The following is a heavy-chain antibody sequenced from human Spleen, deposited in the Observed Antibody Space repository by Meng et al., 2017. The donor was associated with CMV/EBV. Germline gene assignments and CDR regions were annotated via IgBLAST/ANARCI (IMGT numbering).Heavy chain of an antibody. D-gene: IGHD2-8*01. Sequence: ASVKVSCKTSGYPFTSLDVNWVRQATGQGLEWMGWMNPSSGNTGYAQKFQGRVTLTRNTTTSTTYMELRSLRSEDTAVYYCARNGGGLDYWGQGTLVTVSS. CDR1: GYPFTSLD. CDR3: ARNGGGLDY. V-gene: IGHV1-8*02. CDR2: MNPSSGNT. J-gene: IGHJ4*02.